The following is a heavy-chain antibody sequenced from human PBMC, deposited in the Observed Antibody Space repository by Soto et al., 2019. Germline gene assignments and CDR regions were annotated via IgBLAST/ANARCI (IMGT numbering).Heavy chain of an antibody. CDR3: AKEGNGGSSLDS. J-gene: IGHJ5*01. V-gene: IGHV3-43*01. CDR2: ISWDGGSI. Sequence: GGSLRLSCAASGFTFSDSYMTWIRQGPGKGLEWISLISWDGGSIDYADSIKGRFTVSRDNSKTSLYLHMHSLTSDDTAFYFCAKEGNGGSSLDSWGQGTLVTVSS. CDR1: GFTFSDSY. D-gene: IGHD2-15*01.